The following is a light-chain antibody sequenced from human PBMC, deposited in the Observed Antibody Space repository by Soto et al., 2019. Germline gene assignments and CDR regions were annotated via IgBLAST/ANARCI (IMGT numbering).Light chain of an antibody. CDR1: QSVSSSY. V-gene: IGKV3D-20*02. CDR3: QQRSNWPPWT. Sequence: EIVLTQSPGTLSLSPGERATVSCRASQSVSSSYLAWYQQKPGQAPRLLIYGASSRATGIPDRFSGSGSGTDFTLTISSLEPEDFAVYYCQQRSNWPPWTFGQGTKVDIK. J-gene: IGKJ1*01. CDR2: GAS.